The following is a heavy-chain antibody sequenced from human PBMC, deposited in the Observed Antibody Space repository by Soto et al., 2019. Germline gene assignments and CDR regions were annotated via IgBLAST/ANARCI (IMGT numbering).Heavy chain of an antibody. Sequence: PSATLSLTCTVSGGSVTSDEDYWPWFRQSPGKGLEWIGYISNSGSTGYNPSLKTRLSMSVDRSKNQFTLRLTSVTAADTAVYFCARERYYDWCFDLWGLGTPVTVSS. D-gene: IGHD3-9*01. CDR2: ISNSGST. V-gene: IGHV4-30-4*01. CDR1: GGSVTSDEDY. J-gene: IGHJ4*02. CDR3: ARERYYDWCFDL.